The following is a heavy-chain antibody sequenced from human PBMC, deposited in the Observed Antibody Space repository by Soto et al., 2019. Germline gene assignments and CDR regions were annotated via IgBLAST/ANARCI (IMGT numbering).Heavy chain of an antibody. CDR2: IYRTGST. J-gene: IGHJ4*02. D-gene: IGHD1-7*01. CDR3: ASRDPGTSVDY. CDR1: GGSFTSNNW. Sequence: QVQLQESGPGLVKPSGPLSLTCAVSGGSFTSNNWWTWVRQPPGQGLEWIGEIYRTGSTNYNPSLNSRFTISLDKSANQVSLKVTSLTAADTAVYYCASRDPGTSVDYWGQGTLVTVSS. V-gene: IGHV4-4*02.